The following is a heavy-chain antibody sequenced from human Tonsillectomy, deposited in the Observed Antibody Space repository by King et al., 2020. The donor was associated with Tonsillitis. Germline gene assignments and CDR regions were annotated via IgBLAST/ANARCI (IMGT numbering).Heavy chain of an antibody. J-gene: IGHJ3*02. V-gene: IGHV2-70*01. Sequence: TLKESGPALVKPPQTLTLTCTFSGFSLSTVAMCVSWIRQPPGKALEWLALINWDDDKYYSTSLKTRLTISKDTSKNQVVLTMTNMDPVDTATYYCARIHSGMIGDAFDIWGRGTMVTVSS. CDR1: GFSLSTVAMC. D-gene: IGHD3-22*01. CDR2: INWDDDK. CDR3: ARIHSGMIGDAFDI.